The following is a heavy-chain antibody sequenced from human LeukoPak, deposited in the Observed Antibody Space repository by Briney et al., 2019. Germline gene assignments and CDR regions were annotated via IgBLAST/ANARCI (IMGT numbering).Heavy chain of an antibody. CDR1: GFTFSSYA. J-gene: IGHJ1*01. CDR3: AKDRDFYDSSGPQYFQH. CDR2: ISGSGGNT. Sequence: TGGSLRLSCAASGFTFSSYAMSWVRQAPGEGLEWVSAISGSGGNTYYADSVKGRFTISRDNSKNTLYLQMNSLRAEDTAVYYCAKDRDFYDSSGPQYFQHWGQGTLVTVSS. D-gene: IGHD3-22*01. V-gene: IGHV3-23*01.